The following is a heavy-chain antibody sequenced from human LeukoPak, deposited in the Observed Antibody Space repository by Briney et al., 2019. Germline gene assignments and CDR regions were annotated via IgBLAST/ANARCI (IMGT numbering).Heavy chain of an antibody. CDR3: ARDPTTVTPSLDY. J-gene: IGHJ4*02. Sequence: GGSLRLSCAASGFTFSSYAMSWVRQAPGKGLEWVANIKQDGSEKYYVDSVKGRFTISRDNAKNSLYLQMNSLRAEDTAVYYCARDPTTVTPSLDYWGQGTLVTVSS. CDR2: IKQDGSEK. V-gene: IGHV3-7*03. D-gene: IGHD4-17*01. CDR1: GFTFSSYA.